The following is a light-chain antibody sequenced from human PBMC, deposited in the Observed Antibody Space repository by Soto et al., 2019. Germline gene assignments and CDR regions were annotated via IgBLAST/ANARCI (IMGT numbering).Light chain of an antibody. V-gene: IGLV2-14*01. Sequence: QSALTQPASVSGSPGQSITISCTGASSDVGNCNCVSWYQQHPGKAPKLMIYEVSNRPSGVSDRFSGSKAGNTASLTISGLQAEDEADYYCAAWDDSLNGPVFGGGTKLTVL. J-gene: IGLJ3*02. CDR1: SSDVGNCNC. CDR3: AAWDDSLNGPV. CDR2: EVS.